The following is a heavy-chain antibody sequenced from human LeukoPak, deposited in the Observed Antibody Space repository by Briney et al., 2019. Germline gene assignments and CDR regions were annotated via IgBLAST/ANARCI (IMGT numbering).Heavy chain of an antibody. J-gene: IGHJ4*02. Sequence: GGSLRLSCAASGFTFSSYSMNWVRQAPGKGLEWVSSISSSSSYIYYADSVKGRFTISRDNAKNSLYLQMNSLRAEDTAVYYCASQATKIRVPDYWGQGTLVTVSS. CDR2: ISSSSSYI. D-gene: IGHD2-8*01. CDR3: ASQATKIRVPDY. CDR1: GFTFSSYS. V-gene: IGHV3-21*01.